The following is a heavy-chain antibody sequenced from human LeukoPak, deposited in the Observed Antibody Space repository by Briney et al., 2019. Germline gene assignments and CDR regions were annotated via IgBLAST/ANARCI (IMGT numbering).Heavy chain of an antibody. D-gene: IGHD3-22*01. CDR1: GYTFTGYC. Sequence: ASVKVSCKASGYTFTGYCMHWVRQAPGQGLEWMGRINPNSGGTNYAQKFQGRVTMTRDTSISTAYMELSRLRSDDTAVYYCARNYYDSSGYYTDYWGQGTLVTVSS. CDR2: INPNSGGT. V-gene: IGHV1-2*06. CDR3: ARNYYDSSGYYTDY. J-gene: IGHJ4*02.